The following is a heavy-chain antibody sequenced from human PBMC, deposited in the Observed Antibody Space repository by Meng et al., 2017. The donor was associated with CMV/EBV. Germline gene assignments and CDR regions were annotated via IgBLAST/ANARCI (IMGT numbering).Heavy chain of an antibody. CDR1: GYTFTSYY. V-gene: IGHV1-46*01. Sequence: ASVKVSCKASGYTFTSYYMHWVRQAPGQGLEWMGIINPSGGSTSYAQKFQGRVTITTDESTSTAYMELSSLRSEDTAVYYCARPYYDILTDYYYYYGMDVWGQGTTVTVSS. CDR2: INPSGGST. D-gene: IGHD3-9*01. CDR3: ARPYYDILTDYYYYYGMDV. J-gene: IGHJ6*02.